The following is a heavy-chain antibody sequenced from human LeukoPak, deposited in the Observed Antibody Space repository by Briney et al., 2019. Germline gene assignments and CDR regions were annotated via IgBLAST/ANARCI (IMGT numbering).Heavy chain of an antibody. J-gene: IGHJ4*02. V-gene: IGHV4-59*01. CDR2: IYNSGST. Sequence: PSETLSLTCTVSGGSINSYYWSWIRQPPGKGLECIGYIYNSGSTNYNPSLKSRVSISVDTSKNQFSLKLSSVTAADTAVYYCARDGSGSSFDYWGQGTLVTVSS. CDR3: ARDGSGSSFDY. D-gene: IGHD3-10*01. CDR1: GGSINSYY.